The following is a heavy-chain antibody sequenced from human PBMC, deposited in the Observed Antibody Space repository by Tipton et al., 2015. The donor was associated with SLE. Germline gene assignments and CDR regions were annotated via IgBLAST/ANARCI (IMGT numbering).Heavy chain of an antibody. CDR1: GDSISNHY. CDR2: IYTSGST. V-gene: IGHV4-4*07. J-gene: IGHJ3*02. Sequence: TLSLTCTVSGDSISNHYWSWIRQPAGKGLEWIGRIYTSGSTIYNPSLQSRVTISVDTSKNQFTLKLSSVTAADTAVYYCAREDVGVMVEASFDIWGQGTVVTVSS. CDR3: AREDVGVMVEASFDI. D-gene: IGHD2-15*01.